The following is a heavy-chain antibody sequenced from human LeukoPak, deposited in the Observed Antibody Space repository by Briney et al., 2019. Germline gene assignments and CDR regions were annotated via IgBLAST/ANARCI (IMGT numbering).Heavy chain of an antibody. CDR2: MNPKSGGT. V-gene: IGHV1-2*02. CDR3: VKGWDSSGYYAFDI. CDR1: GYTFTGYY. D-gene: IGHD3-22*01. J-gene: IGHJ3*02. Sequence: ASVKVSCKASGYTFTGYYVHWVRQAPGQGLEWMGWMNPKSGGTNYAQKFEARVTMNRDTSISTAYMEMSRLTSDDTAVYYCVKGWDSSGYYAFDIWGQGTMVTVSS.